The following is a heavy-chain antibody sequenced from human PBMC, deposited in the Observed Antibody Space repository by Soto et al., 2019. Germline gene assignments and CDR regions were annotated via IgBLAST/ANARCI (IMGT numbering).Heavy chain of an antibody. CDR1: GGSVSSGSYY. V-gene: IGHV4-61*01. CDR2: IYYSGST. J-gene: IGHJ6*02. D-gene: IGHD3-16*01. Sequence: QVQLQESGPGLVKPSETLSLTCTVSGGSVSSGSYYWSWIRQPPGKGLEWIGYIYYSGSTNYNPSLKSRVTISVDMSKNQFSLKLSSVTAADTAVYYSARDNSDALWGTTYGMDVWGQGTTVTVSS. CDR3: ARDNSDALWGTTYGMDV.